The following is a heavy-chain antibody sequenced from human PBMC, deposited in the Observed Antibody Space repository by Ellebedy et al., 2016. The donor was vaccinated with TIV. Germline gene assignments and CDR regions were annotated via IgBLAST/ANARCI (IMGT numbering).Heavy chain of an antibody. J-gene: IGHJ4*02. D-gene: IGHD2-15*01. CDR2: ISAYNGNT. CDR3: ARVIEGSPVPFDY. Sequence: ASVKVSXXASGYTFTGYYMHWVRQAPGQGLEWMGWISAYNGNTNYAQKLQGRVTMTTDTSTSTAYMELRSLRSDDTAVYYCARVIEGSPVPFDYWGQGTLVTVSS. V-gene: IGHV1-18*04. CDR1: GYTFTGYY.